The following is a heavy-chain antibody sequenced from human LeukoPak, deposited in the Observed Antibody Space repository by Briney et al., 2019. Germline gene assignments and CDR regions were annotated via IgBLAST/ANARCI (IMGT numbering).Heavy chain of an antibody. V-gene: IGHV4-59*01. D-gene: IGHD3-22*01. CDR2: IYYSGDT. J-gene: IGHJ6*03. CDR3: ARSSEGRYYYDSSGNSYFYYYMDV. Sequence: SETLSLTCTVSGGSISSYYWSWIRQPPGKGLEWIGNIYYSGDTNYKSSLKSRVAISVDMSTNQFSLKLRSVTAADTAVYYCARSSEGRYYYDSSGNSYFYYYMDVWGKGTTVTISS. CDR1: GGSISSYY.